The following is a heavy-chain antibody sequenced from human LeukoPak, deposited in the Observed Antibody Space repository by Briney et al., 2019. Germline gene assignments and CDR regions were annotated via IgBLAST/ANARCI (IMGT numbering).Heavy chain of an antibody. Sequence: NPSETLSLTCAVYGGSFSGYYWSWIRQPPGKGLEWIGEINHSGSTNYNPSLKSRVTISVDTSKNQFSLKLSSVTAADTAVYYCARGKTDGYNAYYYYMDVWGKGTTVTISS. D-gene: IGHD5-24*01. J-gene: IGHJ6*03. CDR1: GGSFSGYY. CDR2: INHSGST. CDR3: ARGKTDGYNAYYYYMDV. V-gene: IGHV4-34*01.